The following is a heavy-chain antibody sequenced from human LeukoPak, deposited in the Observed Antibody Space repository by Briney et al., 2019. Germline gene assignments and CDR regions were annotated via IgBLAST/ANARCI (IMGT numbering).Heavy chain of an antibody. D-gene: IGHD6-19*01. Sequence: GESLKISCKGSGYNFNTYWVGWVRQMPGKGLEWMGIIYPGDSDTRYSPSFQGQVTISADKSISTAYLQWSSLKASDTAMYYCATTYSSGWYYYFDYWGQGTLVTVSS. CDR1: GYNFNTYW. V-gene: IGHV5-51*01. CDR2: IYPGDSDT. CDR3: ATTYSSGWYYYFDY. J-gene: IGHJ4*02.